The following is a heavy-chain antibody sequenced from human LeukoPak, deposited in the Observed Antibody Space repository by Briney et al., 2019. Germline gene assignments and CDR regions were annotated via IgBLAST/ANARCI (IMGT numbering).Heavy chain of an antibody. J-gene: IGHJ4*02. Sequence: GGSLRLSCAASGFTFSSYAMSWVRQAPGKGLEWVSDINNSGGSTYYADSVKGRFTISRDNPKNTLYLQMNSLRDEDTAVYYCAKASGYCSSTTSCYLYFDYWGQGTLVTVSS. D-gene: IGHD2-2*01. CDR3: AKASGYCSSTTSCYLYFDY. CDR1: GFTFSSYA. CDR2: INNSGGST. V-gene: IGHV3-23*01.